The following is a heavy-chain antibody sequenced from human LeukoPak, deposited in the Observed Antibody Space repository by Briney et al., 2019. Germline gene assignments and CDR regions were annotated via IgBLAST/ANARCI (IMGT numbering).Heavy chain of an antibody. CDR2: MNPNSGNT. J-gene: IGHJ6*02. Sequence: ASVEVSCKTFGYTFAHYDINWVRQSAGLGLEWMRGMNPNSGNTGIAQNFQGRLTMTRDTSISSAYMDLSSLRSEDTAVYFCVRGGTLVRGATLLSGMDVWGQGTTVTVSS. CDR1: GYTFAHYD. D-gene: IGHD3-10*01. V-gene: IGHV1-8*01. CDR3: VRGGTLVRGATLLSGMDV.